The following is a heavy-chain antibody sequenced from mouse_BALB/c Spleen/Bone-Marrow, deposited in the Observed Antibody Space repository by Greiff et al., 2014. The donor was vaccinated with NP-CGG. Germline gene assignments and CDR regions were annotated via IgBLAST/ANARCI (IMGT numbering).Heavy chain of an antibody. CDR3: ARLNHYGNLFV. CDR2: INPDSSTI. V-gene: IGHV4-1*02. Sequence: EVKLMESGGGLVQPGGSLKLSCAASGFDFSRYWMSWVRQAPGKGLEWIGEINPDSSTINYTPSLRDKFIISRDNAKNTLYLQMSKVRSEDTALYYCARLNHYGNLFVWGAGTTVTVPS. D-gene: IGHD1-1*01. J-gene: IGHJ1*01. CDR1: GFDFSRYW.